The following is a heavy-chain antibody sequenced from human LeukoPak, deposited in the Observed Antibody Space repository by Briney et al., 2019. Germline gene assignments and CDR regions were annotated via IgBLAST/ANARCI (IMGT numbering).Heavy chain of an antibody. Sequence: SETLSLTCTVSGGSISSYYWSWIRQPPGKGLEWIGYIYYSGSTNYNPSLKSRVTISVDTSKNQFSLKLSSVTAADTAVYYCARGYFDWLPPRVYYYYMDVWGKGTTVTVSS. CDR2: IYYSGST. CDR1: GGSISSYY. CDR3: ARGYFDWLPPRVYYYYMDV. D-gene: IGHD3-9*01. J-gene: IGHJ6*03. V-gene: IGHV4-59*01.